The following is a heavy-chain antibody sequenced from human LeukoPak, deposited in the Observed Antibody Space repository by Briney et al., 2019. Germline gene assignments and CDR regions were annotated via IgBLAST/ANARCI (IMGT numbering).Heavy chain of an antibody. J-gene: IGHJ5*02. V-gene: IGHV3-48*04. Sequence: PGGSLRLCCTASGFTFSSYTMNWVRQAPGKGLEWVSYISSSISTIYYADSVKGRFTISRDNAKNSLYLQMNSLRAEDTAVYYCARDLSFFYYGSGSQNWFDPWGQGTLVTVSS. CDR2: ISSSISTI. D-gene: IGHD3-10*01. CDR1: GFTFSSYT. CDR3: ARDLSFFYYGSGSQNWFDP.